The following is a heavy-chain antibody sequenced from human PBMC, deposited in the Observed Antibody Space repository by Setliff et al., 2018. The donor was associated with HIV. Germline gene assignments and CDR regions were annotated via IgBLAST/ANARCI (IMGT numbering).Heavy chain of an antibody. J-gene: IGHJ4*02. Sequence: PSETLSLTCTVSGGSISSHYWSWIRQPPGKGLEWIAYIYYSGTTNYNPSLKSRVTISVDTSKNQFSLRLSSVTAADTAVYYCARGGVFGVVITYFDYWGQGTLVTVSS. CDR1: GGSISSHY. CDR2: IYYSGTT. D-gene: IGHD3-3*01. V-gene: IGHV4-59*11. CDR3: ARGGVFGVVITYFDY.